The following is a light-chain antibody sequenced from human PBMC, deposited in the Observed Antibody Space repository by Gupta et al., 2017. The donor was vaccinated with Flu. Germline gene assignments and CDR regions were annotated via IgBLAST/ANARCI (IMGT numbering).Light chain of an antibody. CDR1: QSLLHSNGYNY. CDR2: LGS. J-gene: IGKJ1*01. V-gene: IGKV2-28*01. Sequence: DIVMTQSPLSLPVTPGEPASISCRSSQSLLHSNGYNYLDWYLQKPGQSPQLLIYLGSNRASGVPDRFSGSDQAEDVGVYYCMQALQTLFPRRVRTFGQGTKVEIK. CDR3: MQALQTLFPRRVRT.